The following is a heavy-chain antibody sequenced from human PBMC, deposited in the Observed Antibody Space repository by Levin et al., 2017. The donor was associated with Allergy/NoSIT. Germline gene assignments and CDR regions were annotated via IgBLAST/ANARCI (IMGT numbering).Heavy chain of an antibody. CDR2: ISPDGNKK. CDR3: ATGWRGGNCGGDCYSFDY. J-gene: IGHJ4*02. CDR1: EFTFSNCA. V-gene: IGHV3-30-3*01. D-gene: IGHD2-21*02. Sequence: GESLKISCAASEFTFSNCAMNWVRQAPGKGLEWVALISPDGNKKYYADSVKGRFTISRDNSKNTLYPEVNSLRIEDTAVYYCATGWRGGNCGGDCYSFDYSGQGTLVTVSS.